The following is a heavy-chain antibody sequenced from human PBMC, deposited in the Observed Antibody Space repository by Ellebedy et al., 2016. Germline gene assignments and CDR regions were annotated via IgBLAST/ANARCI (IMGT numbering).Heavy chain of an antibody. D-gene: IGHD3-3*01. V-gene: IGHV4-59*08. Sequence: SETLSLTCSVSGGSIASQFWSWVRQSPGRGLEWTGYSSYSGSTKYNPSLKSQVTISLDLSKNQFSLRLSSVTAADTAVYYCARRSAHVNIYYYHGMDVWGQGTTVTVSS. CDR2: SSYSGST. CDR1: GGSIASQF. CDR3: ARRSAHVNIYYYHGMDV. J-gene: IGHJ6*02.